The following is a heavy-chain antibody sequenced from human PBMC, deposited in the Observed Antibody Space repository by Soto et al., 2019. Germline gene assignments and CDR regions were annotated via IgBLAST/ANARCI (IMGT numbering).Heavy chain of an antibody. Sequence: ASVKVSCKASGGTFSSYAISWVRQAPGQGLEWMGGIIPIFGTANYNPSLKTRLTISVDTSKNQFSLKLTSVTAADTAVYYCARDFATHSAGDYWGQGTLVTVSS. CDR2: IIPIFGTA. D-gene: IGHD3-10*01. CDR1: GGTFSSYA. J-gene: IGHJ4*02. V-gene: IGHV1-69*06. CDR3: ARDFATHSAGDY.